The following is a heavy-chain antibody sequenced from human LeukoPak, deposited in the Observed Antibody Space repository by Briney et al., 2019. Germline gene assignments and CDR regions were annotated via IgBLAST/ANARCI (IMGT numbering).Heavy chain of an antibody. D-gene: IGHD2-15*01. Sequence: GGSLRLSCAASGFTFDDYAMHWVRQAPGKGLEWVSGISWNSGSIGYADSVKGRFTISRDNAKNSLYLQMNSLRAEDTALYYCARDMISWGQGTLVTVSS. J-gene: IGHJ5*02. CDR2: ISWNSGSI. CDR1: GFTFDDYA. CDR3: ARDMIS. V-gene: IGHV3-9*01.